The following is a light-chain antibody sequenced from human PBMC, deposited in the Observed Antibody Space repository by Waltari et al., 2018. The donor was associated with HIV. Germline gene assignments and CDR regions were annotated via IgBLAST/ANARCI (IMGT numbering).Light chain of an antibody. J-gene: IGLJ1*01. Sequence: QSALTQPASVSGSPGQSITISCTGTSNDVGAYDYVSWYQQSPGKVPKLLIYDVYNRPSLISNRFAGSKSGNTAFLTISWLRAEDEADYYCASFTSGRLNVFGSGTKVTVL. V-gene: IGLV2-14*01. CDR2: DVY. CDR1: SNDVGAYDY. CDR3: ASFTSGRLNV.